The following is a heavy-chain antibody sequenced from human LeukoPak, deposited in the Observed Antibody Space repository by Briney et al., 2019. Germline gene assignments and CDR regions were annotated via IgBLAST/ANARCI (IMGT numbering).Heavy chain of an antibody. D-gene: IGHD3-10*01. CDR1: GFTFDDYA. J-gene: IGHJ3*02. CDR3: AKGVRITMVRGAFDI. Sequence: GGSLRLSRAASGFTFDDYAMHWVRQAPGKGLEWVSGISWNSGSIGYADSVKGRFTISRDNAKNSLYLQMNSLRAEDTALYYCAKGVRITMVRGAFDIWGQGTIVTVSS. V-gene: IGHV3-9*01. CDR2: ISWNSGSI.